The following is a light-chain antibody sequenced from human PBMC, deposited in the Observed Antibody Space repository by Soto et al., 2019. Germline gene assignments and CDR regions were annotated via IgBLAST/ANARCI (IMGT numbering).Light chain of an antibody. Sequence: QSVLTQPPSASGTPGQTVTISCSGSSSSVGRNTVNWYQQLPGTAPKLLMYSNDQRPSGVPDRFSVSKSGTSASLAISGLQSEDEADYYCAAWDDSLNAWLFGGGTKLTVL. V-gene: IGLV1-44*01. CDR3: AAWDDSLNAWL. CDR1: SSSVGRNT. CDR2: SND. J-gene: IGLJ3*02.